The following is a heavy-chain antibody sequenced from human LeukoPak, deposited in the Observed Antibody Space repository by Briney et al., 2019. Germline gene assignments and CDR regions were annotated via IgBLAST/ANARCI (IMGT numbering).Heavy chain of an antibody. V-gene: IGHV3-74*01. Sequence: GGSLRLSCAASGFSFSNYWMHWVRHAPGKGLVWVSGIKSDGSRISYADSVKGRFTISRDNAKNTLYLQMNSLRAEDTAVYYCARDSSGTYWGQGTLVTVSS. CDR1: GFSFSNYW. J-gene: IGHJ4*02. CDR2: IKSDGSRI. D-gene: IGHD6-19*01. CDR3: ARDSSGTY.